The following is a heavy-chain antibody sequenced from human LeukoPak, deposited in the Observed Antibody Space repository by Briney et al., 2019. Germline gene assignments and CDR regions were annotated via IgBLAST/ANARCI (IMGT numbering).Heavy chain of an antibody. CDR3: ASLRKGWYAPIYAFDI. J-gene: IGHJ3*02. V-gene: IGHV4-34*01. CDR2: INHSGST. D-gene: IGHD6-19*01. CDR1: GGSFSGYY. Sequence: AETLSLTCAVYGGSFSGYYWSWIRQPPGKGLEWIGEINHSGSTNYNPSLKSRVTISVDTSKNQFSLKLSSVTAVDTAVYYCASLRKGWYAPIYAFDIWGQGTMVTVSS.